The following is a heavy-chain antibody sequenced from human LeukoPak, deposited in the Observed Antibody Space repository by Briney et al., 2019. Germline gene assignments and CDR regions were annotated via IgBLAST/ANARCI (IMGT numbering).Heavy chain of an antibody. D-gene: IGHD4-17*01. Sequence: SGTLSLTCAVSGGSISSSNWWNWVRQPPGKGLEWIERIYTSGSTNYNPSLNSRVTMSVDTSKNQFSLRLNSVTAADTAVYYCARDDGDYSDGSYWRYWGQGTLVTVSS. CDR3: ARDDGDYSDGSYWRY. CDR2: IYTSGST. J-gene: IGHJ4*02. V-gene: IGHV4-4*02. CDR1: GGSISSSNW.